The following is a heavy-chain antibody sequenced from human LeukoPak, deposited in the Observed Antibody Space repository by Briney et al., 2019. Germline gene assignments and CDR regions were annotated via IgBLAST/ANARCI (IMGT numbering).Heavy chain of an antibody. D-gene: IGHD3-22*01. CDR2: IYYIGTT. V-gene: IGHV4-59*13. CDR1: GDSIINYY. Sequence: SETLSLTCTVSGDSIINYYRSWIRQPPGKGLEWIGYIYYIGTTNYNPSLKSRVTISIDTSKNQFSLKLSSVTAADTAVYYCAREGVGSSGYYPFDYWGQGILVTVSS. J-gene: IGHJ4*02. CDR3: AREGVGSSGYYPFDY.